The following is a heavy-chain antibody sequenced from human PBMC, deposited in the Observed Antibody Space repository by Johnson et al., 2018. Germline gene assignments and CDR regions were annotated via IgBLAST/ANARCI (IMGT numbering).Heavy chain of an antibody. CDR3: TKQQKVRGVIYYMDV. D-gene: IGHD3-10*01. CDR2: IRSKANSYAT. Sequence: VQLVESGGGLVQPGRSLRLSCAASGLTFSGSAMHWVRQASGKGLEWVGRIRSKANSYATAYAASVKGRFTIARDDSKNTAYLQMNSLKIEETSVYYCTKQQKVRGVIYYMDVWGKGTTVTVSS. V-gene: IGHV3-73*01. J-gene: IGHJ6*03. CDR1: GLTFSGSA.